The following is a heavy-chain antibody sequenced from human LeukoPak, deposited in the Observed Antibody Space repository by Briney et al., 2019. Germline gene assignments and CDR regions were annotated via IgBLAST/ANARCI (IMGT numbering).Heavy chain of an antibody. D-gene: IGHD5-24*01. CDR3: ARGQFPQLRKRWDTFDI. CDR2: IYTGGST. J-gene: IGHJ3*02. CDR1: GGSISSYY. Sequence: SETLSLTCTVSGGSISSYYWSWIRQPAGKGLEWIGRIYTGGSTNYNPSLKSRVTMSVDTSKNQFSLKLSSVTAADTAVYYCARGQFPQLRKRWDTFDIWGQGTMVTVSS. V-gene: IGHV4-4*07.